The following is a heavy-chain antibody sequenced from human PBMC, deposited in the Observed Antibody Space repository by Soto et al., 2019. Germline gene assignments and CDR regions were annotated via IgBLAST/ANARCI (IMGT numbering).Heavy chain of an antibody. J-gene: IGHJ1*01. Sequence: GGSLRLSCVGSGFTLRNYAMQWVRQAPGKGLEWVALISYDGSSKEYAEFAKVRFVISRDNSRNSLFLQMDSLLPEDPGLYSCSGGLTGYGSAWYDKPLDLWCQGTLLTVSS. CDR3: SGGLTGYGSAWYDKPLDL. V-gene: IGHV3-30*03. CDR1: GFTLRNYA. D-gene: IGHD6-19*01. CDR2: ISYDGSSK.